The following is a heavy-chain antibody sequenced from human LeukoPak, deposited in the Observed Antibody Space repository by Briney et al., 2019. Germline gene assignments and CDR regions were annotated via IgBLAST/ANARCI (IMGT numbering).Heavy chain of an antibody. Sequence: GGTLRLSCAASGFTFSDYSMNWVRQAPGKGLEWVASISSSSPYIYYTDSVKGRFTISRDNAKNSLYLQMNSLRAEDTAVYYCARLYSRVGPFDYWGQGTLVTVSS. CDR1: GFTFSDYS. D-gene: IGHD5-18*01. J-gene: IGHJ4*02. V-gene: IGHV3-21*01. CDR2: ISSSSPYI. CDR3: ARLYSRVGPFDY.